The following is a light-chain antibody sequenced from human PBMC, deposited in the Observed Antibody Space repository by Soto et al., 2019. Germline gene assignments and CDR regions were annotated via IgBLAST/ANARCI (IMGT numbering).Light chain of an antibody. J-gene: IGKJ2*01. V-gene: IGKV1-5*03. CDR1: QSIRSW. CDR2: KAS. Sequence: DIQMTQSPSTLSASVGDRGTITCRASQSIRSWLAWYQQKPGKAPKLLIYKASSLESGVPSRFSGSGSGTEITLTISSLQPDDFATYYCQQYNSYPYTFGQGTKLEIK. CDR3: QQYNSYPYT.